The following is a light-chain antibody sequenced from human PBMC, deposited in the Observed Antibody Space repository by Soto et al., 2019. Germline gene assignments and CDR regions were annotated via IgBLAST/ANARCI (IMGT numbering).Light chain of an antibody. CDR3: CSNAGSHYYV. V-gene: IGLV2-8*01. CDR1: SSDVGGYNY. CDR2: EVT. J-gene: IGLJ1*01. Sequence: QSALTQPPSASGSPGQSVTISCTGTSSDVGGYNYVSWYQQHPGKAPKLLIYEVTTRPSGVPDRFSGSKSGNTASLTVSGLQADDEAEYYCCSNAGSHYYVFGTGTKLTVL.